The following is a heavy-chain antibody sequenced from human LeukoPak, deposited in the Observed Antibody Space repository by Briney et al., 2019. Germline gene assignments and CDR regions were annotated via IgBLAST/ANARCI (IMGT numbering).Heavy chain of an antibody. D-gene: IGHD2-2*01. J-gene: IGHJ6*02. CDR3: ARAPVVPCLLTGYGMYV. CDR2: INPNSGGT. CDR1: GYTFTGYY. V-gene: IGHV1-2*02. Sequence: AASVKVSCKASGYTFTGYYMHWVRQAPGQGLEWMGWINPNSGGTNYSQKFQSRVTMTRDTSISTAYMELSRLRSDDTAVYYCARAPVVPCLLTGYGMYVLRQGTTVTVSS.